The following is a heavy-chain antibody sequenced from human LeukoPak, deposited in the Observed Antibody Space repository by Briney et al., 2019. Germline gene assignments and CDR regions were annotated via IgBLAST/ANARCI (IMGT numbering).Heavy chain of an antibody. CDR3: AKVRSDIVATMGASDI. V-gene: IGHV3-23*01. J-gene: IGHJ3*02. CDR1: GFTFSSYA. CDR2: ISGSGGST. D-gene: IGHD5-12*01. Sequence: GGSLRLSCAASGFTFSSYAMSWVRQAPGKGLEWVSAISGSGGSTYYADSVKGRFTISRDNSKNTLYLQMISLRAEDTAVYYCAKVRSDIVATMGASDIWGQGTMVTVSS.